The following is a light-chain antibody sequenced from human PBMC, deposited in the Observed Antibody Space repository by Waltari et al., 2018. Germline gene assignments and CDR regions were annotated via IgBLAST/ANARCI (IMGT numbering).Light chain of an antibody. V-gene: IGKV3-20*01. J-gene: IGKJ2*01. CDR2: GTS. CDR1: QTLNNNY. Sequence: DTVFTQSPGTLSLSTGESVSLPCRASQTLNNNYLAWYQQKPGQAPGLLIHGTSKRATGVPDRFSGSGSGTDFTLTISRLEAEDSAVYYCQHYGSSPYLFGRGTKLEIK. CDR3: QHYGSSPYL.